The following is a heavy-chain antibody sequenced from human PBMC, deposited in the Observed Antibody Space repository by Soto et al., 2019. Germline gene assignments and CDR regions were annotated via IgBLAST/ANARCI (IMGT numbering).Heavy chain of an antibody. CDR1: GGSVNNNAFS. J-gene: IGHJ4*02. CDR3: ARRGGGDYLFDS. V-gene: IGHV4-31*03. D-gene: IGHD4-17*01. Sequence: SETLSLTCTVSGGSVNNNAFSWTWIRQHPGKGPECIGHISSSGRASYSPSLKRRVAISLDASKNEFSLKLTSITAADTAIYFCARRGGGDYLFDSWGQGILVTVSS. CDR2: ISSSGRA.